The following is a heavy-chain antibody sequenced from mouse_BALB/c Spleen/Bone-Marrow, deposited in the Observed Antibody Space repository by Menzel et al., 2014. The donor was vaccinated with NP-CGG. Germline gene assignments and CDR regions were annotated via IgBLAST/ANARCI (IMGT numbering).Heavy chain of an antibody. CDR2: IYPGNSDT. J-gene: IGHJ2*01. CDR1: GYTFSNYW. V-gene: IGHV1-5*01. Sequence: VQLQQSGTVLARPGAAVKMSCKASGYTFSNYWMHWVKQRPGQGLEWIGTIYPGNSDTTYNQKFKGEAKLTAVTSTSTAYMELSSLTNEDSAVYYCTTLARNDFDYWGQGTTLTVSS. CDR3: TTLARNDFDY. D-gene: IGHD3-1*01.